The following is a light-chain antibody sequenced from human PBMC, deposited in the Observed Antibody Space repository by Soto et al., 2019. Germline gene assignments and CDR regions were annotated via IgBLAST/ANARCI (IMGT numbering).Light chain of an antibody. CDR1: SSGIGAYNY. Sequence: QSALTQPASLSGSPGQSITISCTGTSSGIGAYNYVSWYQQHPGKAPKLMIYEVSNRPSGVSNRFSGSKSGNTASLTISGLQAEDEADYYCSSYTSSSTYVFGTGTKVTVL. J-gene: IGLJ1*01. CDR2: EVS. CDR3: SSYTSSSTYV. V-gene: IGLV2-14*01.